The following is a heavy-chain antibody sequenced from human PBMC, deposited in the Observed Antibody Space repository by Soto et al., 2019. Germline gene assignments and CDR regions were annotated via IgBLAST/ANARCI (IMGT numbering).Heavy chain of an antibody. CDR1: GGSVSSGSYY. CDR2: IYYSGST. V-gene: IGHV4-61*01. D-gene: IGHD3-22*01. CDR3: ARGPLAYYDSSGSRWFDP. Sequence: SETLSLTCTVSGGSVSSGSYYWSWIRQPPGKGLEWIGYIYYSGSTNYNPSLKSRVTISVDTSKNQFSLKLSSVTAADTAVYYCARGPLAYYDSSGSRWFDPWGQGTLVTVSS. J-gene: IGHJ5*02.